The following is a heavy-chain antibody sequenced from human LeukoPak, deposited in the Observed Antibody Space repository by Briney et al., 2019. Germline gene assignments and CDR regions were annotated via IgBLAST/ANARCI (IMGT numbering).Heavy chain of an antibody. CDR3: ASYDSGGYQVPFAFEI. CDR2: IYYSGSS. D-gene: IGHD3-22*01. CDR1: DGSISSSSYY. V-gene: IGHV4-39*01. Sequence: PSETLSLTCTVSDGSISSSSYYWGWIRQPPGKGLEWIGSIYYSGSSYYNPSLKSRVTISVDTSKNQFSLKLSSVTAADTAVYYCASYDSGGYQVPFAFEIWGQGTMVTVSS. J-gene: IGHJ3*02.